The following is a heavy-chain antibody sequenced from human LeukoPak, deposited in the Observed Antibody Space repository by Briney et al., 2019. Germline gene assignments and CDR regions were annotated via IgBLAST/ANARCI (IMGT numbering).Heavy chain of an antibody. Sequence: GGSLRLSCAASGFTFSSYAMSWVRQAPGKGREWISAISGSGGSTYYADSVKGRFTISRDNSKNTLYLQMNSLRAEDTATYYCAKDLYDFRDSILDYWGQGTLVTVSS. J-gene: IGHJ4*02. D-gene: IGHD3-16*01. CDR2: ISGSGGST. CDR3: AKDLYDFRDSILDY. CDR1: GFTFSSYA. V-gene: IGHV3-23*01.